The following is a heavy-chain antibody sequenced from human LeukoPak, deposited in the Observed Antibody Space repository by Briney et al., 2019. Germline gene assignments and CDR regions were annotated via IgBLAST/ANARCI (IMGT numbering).Heavy chain of an antibody. CDR1: GLAFRDYS. V-gene: IGHV3-23*01. CDR2: ISAGGGST. J-gene: IGHJ4*02. CDR3: AKDAAGPEY. D-gene: IGHD6-13*01. Sequence: GGSLRFSCAASGLAFRDYSMAWGGKGPGKGWFWVSGISAGGGSTYYADSVKGRFTISRDNSRNTPYLNMNSLRAEDTAVYYCAKDAAGPEYWGPGTLVTVSS.